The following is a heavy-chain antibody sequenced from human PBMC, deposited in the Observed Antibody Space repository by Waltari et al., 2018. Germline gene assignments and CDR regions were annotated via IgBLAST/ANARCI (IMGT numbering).Heavy chain of an antibody. CDR3: TSAQWLVRPHLDYFDY. V-gene: IGHV3-73*01. D-gene: IGHD6-19*01. CDR1: GYSFTYYW. Sequence: EVQLVQSGAEVKRPGESLQISCKVSGYSFTYYWIAWVRQMPGKGLEWVGRIRSKANSYATAYAASVKGRFTISRDDSKNTAYLQMNSLKTEDTAVYYCTSAQWLVRPHLDYFDYWGQGTLVTVSS. CDR2: IRSKANSYAT. J-gene: IGHJ4*02.